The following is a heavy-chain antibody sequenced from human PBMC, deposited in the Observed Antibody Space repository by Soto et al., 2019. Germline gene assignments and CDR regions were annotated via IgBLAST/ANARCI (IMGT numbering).Heavy chain of an antibody. CDR3: ARDSPPRTAILSVDY. V-gene: IGHV1-46*01. D-gene: IGHD2-2*02. CDR1: GYTFTSYY. CDR2: INPSGGST. Sequence: ASVKVSCKASGYTFTSYYMHWVRQAPGQGLEWMGIINPSGGSTSYAQKFQGRVTMTRDTSTSTVYMELSSLRSEDTAVYYCARDSPPRTAILSVDYWGHGTRVTGSS. J-gene: IGHJ4*01.